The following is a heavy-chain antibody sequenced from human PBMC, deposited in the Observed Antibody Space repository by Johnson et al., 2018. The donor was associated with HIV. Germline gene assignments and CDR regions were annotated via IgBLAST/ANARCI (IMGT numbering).Heavy chain of an antibody. CDR3: TTGISWYGAITFDI. D-gene: IGHD3-10*01. J-gene: IGHJ3*02. V-gene: IGHV3-15*01. Sequence: EQLVESGGGVVQPGRSLRLSCAASGFTFSNAWMSWVRQAPAKGLEWVGRIKSKTDGGTTDYAALVKGRFTISRDDSKNTLYLQMNSLKTEVTAVYYCTTGISWYGAITFDIWGQGTMVTVSS. CDR1: GFTFSNAW. CDR2: IKSKTDGGTT.